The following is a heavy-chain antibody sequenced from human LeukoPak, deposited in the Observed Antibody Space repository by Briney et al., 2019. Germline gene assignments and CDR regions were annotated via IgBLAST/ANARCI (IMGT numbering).Heavy chain of an antibody. CDR3: ARDDYGGNSPDY. CDR1: GGTFSSYA. CDR2: IIPILGVT. D-gene: IGHD4-23*01. J-gene: IGHJ4*02. V-gene: IGHV1-69*04. Sequence: ASVEVSCKASGGTFSSYAISWVRQAPAQGLEWMGRIIPILGVTNYAQKFQGRVTITADKSTSTAYMELSSLRSEDTAVYYCARDDYGGNSPDYWGQGTLVTVSS.